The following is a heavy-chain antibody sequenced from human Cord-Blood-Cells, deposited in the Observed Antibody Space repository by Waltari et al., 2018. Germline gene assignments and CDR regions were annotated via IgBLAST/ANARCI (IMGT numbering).Heavy chain of an antibody. V-gene: IGHV4-34*01. CDR3: AREGSYGSGSYFDY. J-gene: IGHJ4*02. CDR1: GGSFSGYY. Sequence: QVQLQQWGAGLLKPSETLSLTCAVYGGSFSGYYWSWIRQPPGKGLEWIGEINYSGSTNYNPSLKSRVTISVDTSKNQFSLKLSSVTAADTAVYYCAREGSYGSGSYFDYWGQGTLVTVSS. D-gene: IGHD3-10*01. CDR2: INYSGST.